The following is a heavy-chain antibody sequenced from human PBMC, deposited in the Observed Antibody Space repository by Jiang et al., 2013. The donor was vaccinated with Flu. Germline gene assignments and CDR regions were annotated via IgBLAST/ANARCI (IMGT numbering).Heavy chain of an antibody. D-gene: IGHD1-26*01. Sequence: KPTQTLTLTCTFSGFSLSTSGMCVSWIRQPPGKALEWLALIDWDDDKYYNTSLRTRLTISKDTSKNQVVLTMTNMDPVDTATYYCARIRRGSYYEKWFDPWGQGALVTVSP. CDR2: IDWDDDK. CDR1: GFSLSTSGMC. J-gene: IGHJ5*02. CDR3: ARIRRGSYYEKWFDP. V-gene: IGHV2-70*01.